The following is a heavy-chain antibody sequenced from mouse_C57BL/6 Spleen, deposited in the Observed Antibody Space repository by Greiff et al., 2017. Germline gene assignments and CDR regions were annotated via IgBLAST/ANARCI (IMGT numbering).Heavy chain of an antibody. CDR1: GYTFTSYW. CDR2: IHPSDSDT. CDR3: AIGLYYGNYCDY. J-gene: IGHJ2*01. D-gene: IGHD2-1*01. Sequence: QVQLQQPGAELVKPGASVKVSCKASGYTFTSYWLHWVKQRPGQGLEWIGRIHPSDSDTNYNQKFKGKATLTVDKSSSTAYMQLSSLTSGDSAVYYCAIGLYYGNYCDYWGQGTTLTVSS. V-gene: IGHV1-74*01.